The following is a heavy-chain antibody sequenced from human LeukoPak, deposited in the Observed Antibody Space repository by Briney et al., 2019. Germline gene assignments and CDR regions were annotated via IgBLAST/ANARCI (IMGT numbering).Heavy chain of an antibody. D-gene: IGHD3-22*01. V-gene: IGHV4-39*07. CDR1: GGSIGSSTSY. CDR3: ARVVYYYDSSGYYPNYYYYYMDV. CDR2: IYYSGST. Sequence: PSETLSLTCTVSGGSIGSSTSYWGWIRQPPGKGLEWIGSIYYSGSTYYNPSLKSRVTISVDTSKNQFSLKLTPVTAADTAVYYCARVVYYYDSSGYYPNYYYYYMDVWGKGTTVTISS. J-gene: IGHJ6*03.